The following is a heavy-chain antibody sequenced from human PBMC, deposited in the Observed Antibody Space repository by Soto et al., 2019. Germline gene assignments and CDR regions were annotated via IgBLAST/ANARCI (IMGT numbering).Heavy chain of an antibody. CDR1: GYTFTSYY. J-gene: IGHJ4*02. CDR2: INPSGGST. D-gene: IGHD4-17*01. V-gene: IGHV1-46*01. CDR3: ARDRASYGGNLGFDY. Sequence: ASVKVSCKASGYTFTSYYIHWVRQAPGQGLEWMGIINPSGGSTSYAQKFQGRVTMTRDTSTSTVYMELSSLRSEDTAVYYCARDRASYGGNLGFDYWGQGTLVTVSS.